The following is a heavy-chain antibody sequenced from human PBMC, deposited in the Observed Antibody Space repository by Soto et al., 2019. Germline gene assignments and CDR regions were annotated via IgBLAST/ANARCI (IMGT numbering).Heavy chain of an antibody. D-gene: IGHD3-16*02. Sequence: QVQLQESGPGLVKPSQTLSLTCTVSGGSINSGDYYWSWIRQPPGKGLEWIGYISYSGTTYYKPSLRSRITISLDTSKNQFSLRLASVTAADTAVYYCARTNYDYVWGSYRFDYWGQGPLVTVSS. CDR1: GGSINSGDYY. V-gene: IGHV4-30-4*01. J-gene: IGHJ4*02. CDR3: ARTNYDYVWGSYRFDY. CDR2: ISYSGTT.